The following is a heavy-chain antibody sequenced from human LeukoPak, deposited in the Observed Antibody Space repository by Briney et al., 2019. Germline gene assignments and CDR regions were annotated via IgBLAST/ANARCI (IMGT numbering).Heavy chain of an antibody. CDR3: ATDFNFDWLSPFDY. J-gene: IGHJ4*02. V-gene: IGHV3-74*01. D-gene: IGHD3-9*01. Sequence: GGSLRLSCAASGFTFSSYWMHWVRQAPGKGLVWVSRINNDGSSTSYADSVKGRFTISRDNAKNTLYLQMNSLRAEDTAVYYCATDFNFDWLSPFDYWGQGTLVTVSS. CDR2: INNDGSST. CDR1: GFTFSSYW.